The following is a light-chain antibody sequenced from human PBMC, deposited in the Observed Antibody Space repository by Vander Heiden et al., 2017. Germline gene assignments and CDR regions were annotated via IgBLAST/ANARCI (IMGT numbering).Light chain of an antibody. CDR3: QQYAGIPWT. CDR1: QSVRSPC. V-gene: IGKV3-20*01. J-gene: IGKJ1*01. CDR2: DIS. Sequence: EIVFTQSPGTLSLSPGEMATLSCRARQSVRSPCLAWYQQKPGQAPNLLMYDISSRATGTPDRFSGSGSGTDFTLTISGLEPEDSAVYYCQQYAGIPWTFGQGTKVELK.